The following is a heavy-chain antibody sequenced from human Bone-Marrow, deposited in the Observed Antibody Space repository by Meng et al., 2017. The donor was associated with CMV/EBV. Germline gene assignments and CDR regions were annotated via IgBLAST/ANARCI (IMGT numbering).Heavy chain of an antibody. CDR3: ARVSGCSRTSCHKYYYYYGMDV. J-gene: IGHJ6*02. V-gene: IGHV1-69*05. Sequence: SVKVSCKASGGTFSSYAISWVRQAPGQGLEWMGGIIPILGTAEYAQKFQGRVTITTDESKSTAYMELSSLRSEDTAVYYCARVSGCSRTSCHKYYYYYGMDVWGQGTTVTVSS. CDR1: GGTFSSYA. CDR2: IIPILGTA. D-gene: IGHD2-2*02.